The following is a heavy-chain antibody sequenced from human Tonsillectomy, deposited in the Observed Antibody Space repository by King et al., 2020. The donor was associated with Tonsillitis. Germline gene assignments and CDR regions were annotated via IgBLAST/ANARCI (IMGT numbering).Heavy chain of an antibody. Sequence: VQLVQSGAEVKKPGASVEVSCRASAFTLTGYYIHWVRQAPGQGLEWMGRINPNNGGTKYAQKFHGRVTMSRDLSISTAYMELNRLSSADTAVYYCARDGAPLGWNVGFYDYWGQGTPVTVTA. CDR3: ARDGAPLGWNVGFYDY. J-gene: IGHJ4*02. CDR1: AFTLTGYY. D-gene: IGHD1-1*01. CDR2: INPNNGGT. V-gene: IGHV1-2*06.